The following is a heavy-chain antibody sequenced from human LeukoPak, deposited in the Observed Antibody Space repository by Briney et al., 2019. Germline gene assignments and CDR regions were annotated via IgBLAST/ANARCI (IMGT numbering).Heavy chain of an antibody. CDR1: GFTFSSSW. D-gene: IGHD6-13*01. J-gene: IGHJ4*02. CDR2: IKADGTGK. V-gene: IGHV3-7*01. Sequence: GGSLRLSCVASGFTFSSSWMTWVRQAPGMGLERVANIKADGTGKYYVDSVKGRFTISRDNAKNSLYLQMNSLRAEDTAVYYCVRLSIAAAGNDFWGQGTLVTVSS. CDR3: VRLSIAAAGNDF.